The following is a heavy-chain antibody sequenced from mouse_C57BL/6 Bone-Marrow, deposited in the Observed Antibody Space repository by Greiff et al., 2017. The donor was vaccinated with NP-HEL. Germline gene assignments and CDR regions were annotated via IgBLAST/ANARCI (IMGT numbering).Heavy chain of an antibody. CDR2: INPSSGYT. CDR3: ARSRLAY. D-gene: IGHD6-1*01. CDR1: GYTFTSYT. V-gene: IGHV1-4*01. Sequence: QVQLQQSGAELARPGASVKMSCKASGYTFTSYTMHWVKQGPGQGLEWIGYINPSSGYTKYNQKFKDKATLTADKSSSTAYMQLSGPTSEDSAVYYCARSRLAYWGQGTLVTVSA. J-gene: IGHJ3*01.